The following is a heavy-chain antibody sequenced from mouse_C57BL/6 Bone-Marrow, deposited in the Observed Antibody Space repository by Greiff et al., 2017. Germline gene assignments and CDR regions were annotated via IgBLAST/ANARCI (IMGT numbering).Heavy chain of an antibody. Sequence: DVKLQESGAELVRPGASVKLSCTASGFNIKDDYMHWVKQRPEQGLAWIGWIDPENGDTEYASKVQGKATITADTSSNTAYLQLSSLTSEDTAVYDCTTIGYDPYWYFDVWGTGTTVTVSS. CDR2: IDPENGDT. CDR1: GFNIKDDY. V-gene: IGHV14-4*01. J-gene: IGHJ1*03. D-gene: IGHD2-2*01. CDR3: TTIGYDPYWYFDV.